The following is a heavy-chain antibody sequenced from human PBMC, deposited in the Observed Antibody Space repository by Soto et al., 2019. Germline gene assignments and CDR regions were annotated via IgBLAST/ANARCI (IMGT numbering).Heavy chain of an antibody. CDR1: GFTFSSYG. CDR3: AKVRVSMIVNSIDWYFDW. V-gene: IGHV3-30*18. Sequence: QVQLVESGGGVVQPGRSLRLSCAASGFTFSSYGMHWVRQAPGKGLEWVAFISYDGSNEYYVDSVKGRFTISRDNSRNTLYLEMNSLRAEDTAVYYCAKVRVSMIVNSIDWYFDWWGRGTLVTVSS. CDR2: ISYDGSNE. J-gene: IGHJ2*01. D-gene: IGHD3-22*01.